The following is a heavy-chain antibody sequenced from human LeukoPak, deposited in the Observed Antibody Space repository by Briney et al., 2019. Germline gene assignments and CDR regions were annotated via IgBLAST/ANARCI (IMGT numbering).Heavy chain of an antibody. Sequence: PSETLSLTCTVSGGSITSTSYFWGWVRQPPGKGLEWIASIYYSGNTYYDPSLKSRVTISVDTSKNQFSLKLSSVTAADTAVYYCARDRRKFDYWGQGTLVTVSS. CDR1: GGSITSTSYF. CDR3: ARDRRKFDY. J-gene: IGHJ4*02. CDR2: IYYSGNT. V-gene: IGHV4-39*07.